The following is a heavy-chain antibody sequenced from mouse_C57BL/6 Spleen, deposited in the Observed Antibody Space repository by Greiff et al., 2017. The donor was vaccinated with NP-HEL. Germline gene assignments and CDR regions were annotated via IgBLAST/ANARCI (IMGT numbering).Heavy chain of an antibody. Sequence: VQLQQSGAELVKPGASVKISCKASGYAFSSYWMNWVKQRPGKGLEWIGQIYPGDGDTNYNGKFKGKATLTADKSSSTAYMQLSSLTSEDSAVYFCASDTDYGSSRFAYWGQGTLVTVSA. CDR1: GYAFSSYW. CDR2: IYPGDGDT. D-gene: IGHD1-1*01. V-gene: IGHV1-80*01. CDR3: ASDTDYGSSRFAY. J-gene: IGHJ3*01.